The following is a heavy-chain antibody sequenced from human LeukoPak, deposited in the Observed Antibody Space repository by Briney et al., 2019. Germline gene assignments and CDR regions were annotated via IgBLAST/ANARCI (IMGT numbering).Heavy chain of an antibody. V-gene: IGHV4-39*07. Sequence: SETLSLTCTVSGGSISSNNYYWGWIRQPPGKGLEWIGSIYYSGSTYYNPSLKSRVTISVDTSKNQFSLKLSSVTAADTAVYYCARAYYDFWSGTLEGDAFDIWGQGTMVTVSS. CDR3: ARAYYDFWSGTLEGDAFDI. D-gene: IGHD3-3*01. CDR1: GGSISSNNYY. CDR2: IYYSGST. J-gene: IGHJ3*02.